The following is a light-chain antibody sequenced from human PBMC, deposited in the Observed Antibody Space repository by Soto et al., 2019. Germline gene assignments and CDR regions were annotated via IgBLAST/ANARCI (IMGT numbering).Light chain of an antibody. V-gene: IGLV2-8*01. J-gene: IGLJ3*02. Sequence: QSALTQPPSASGSPGQSVTISCTGTSSDVGGNNYVSWYQQHPGKAPQLMIYEINKRPSGVPDRFSGSKSGNTASLTVSGLHAEDEAYYYCSSYGGRNNWVFGGGTKLTVL. CDR3: SSYGGRNNWV. CDR2: EIN. CDR1: SSDVGGNNY.